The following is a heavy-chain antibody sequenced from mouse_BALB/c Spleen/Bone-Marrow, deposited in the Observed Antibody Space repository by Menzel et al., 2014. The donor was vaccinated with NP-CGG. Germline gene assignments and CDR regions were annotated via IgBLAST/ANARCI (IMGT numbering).Heavy chain of an antibody. CDR2: IHPSDTET. Sequence: VQLAESGGLLVRPGASVKLSYKASGYSFTSYWMNWVKQRPGHGLEWIGMIHPSDTETRLNQRFKDKATLTVDKSSSTAYMQLNSPTSEDSAVYYCARLEGNYGSTVAYWGQGTLVTVTA. CDR1: GYSFTSYW. CDR3: ARLEGNYGSTVAY. V-gene: IGHV1-61*01. J-gene: IGHJ3*01. D-gene: IGHD1-1*01.